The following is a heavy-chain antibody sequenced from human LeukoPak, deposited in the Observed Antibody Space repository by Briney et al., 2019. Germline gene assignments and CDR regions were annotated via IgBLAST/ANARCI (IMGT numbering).Heavy chain of an antibody. V-gene: IGHV3-74*03. CDR2: IMFGGTFT. CDR1: GFTLSNYW. D-gene: IGHD3-16*01. J-gene: IGHJ5*02. Sequence: AGGSLRLSCVGSGFTLSNYWMHWVRQAPGKGLEWVSRIMFGGTFTMYADSVKGRFTTSRDNAKNTLYLQMNSLRAEDTAIYYCARDDYFSSWGQGTLVS. CDR3: ARDDYFSS.